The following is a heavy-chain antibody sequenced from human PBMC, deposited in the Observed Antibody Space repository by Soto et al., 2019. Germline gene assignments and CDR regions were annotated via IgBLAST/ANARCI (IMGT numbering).Heavy chain of an antibody. Sequence: SVKVSCKASGGTFSSYAISWVRQAPGQGLEWMGGIIPIFGTANYAQKFQGRVTITADKSTSTAYMELSSLRSEDTAVYYCATTRNFDWLSTAYYYYYGMDVWGQGTTVTVSS. V-gene: IGHV1-69*06. CDR1: GGTFSSYA. D-gene: IGHD3-9*01. CDR2: IIPIFGTA. CDR3: ATTRNFDWLSTAYYYYYGMDV. J-gene: IGHJ6*02.